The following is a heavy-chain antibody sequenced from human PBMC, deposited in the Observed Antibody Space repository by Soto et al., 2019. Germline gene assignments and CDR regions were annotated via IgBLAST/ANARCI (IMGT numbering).Heavy chain of an antibody. CDR3: ARGGDVRGDYPFDY. D-gene: IGHD4-17*01. J-gene: IGHJ4*02. V-gene: IGHV4-34*01. Sequence: QVQLQQWGAGLLKPSETLSLTCAVYGGSFSGYYWSWIRQPPGKGLEWIGEINHSGSTNYNPSLKGRVTISVDTSKNQFSLKLSSVTAADTAVYYCARGGDVRGDYPFDYWGQGTLVTVSS. CDR2: INHSGST. CDR1: GGSFSGYY.